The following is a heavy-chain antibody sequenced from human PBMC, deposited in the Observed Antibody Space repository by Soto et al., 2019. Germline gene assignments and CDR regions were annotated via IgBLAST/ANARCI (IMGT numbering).Heavy chain of an antibody. CDR3: ARDLRGYSYGYTEY. V-gene: IGHV3-30-3*01. CDR2: ISYDGSNK. CDR1: GFTFSSYA. Sequence: QVQLVESGGGVVQPGRSLRLSCAASGFTFSSYAMHWVRQAPGKGLEWVAVISYDGSNKYYADSVKGRFTISRDNSKNTLYLQMNSLRAEDTAVYYCARDLRGYSYGYTEYWGQGTLVTASS. D-gene: IGHD5-18*01. J-gene: IGHJ4*02.